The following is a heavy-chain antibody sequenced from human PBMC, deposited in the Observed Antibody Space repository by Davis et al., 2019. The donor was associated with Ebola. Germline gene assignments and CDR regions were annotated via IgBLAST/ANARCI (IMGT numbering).Heavy chain of an antibody. Sequence: GESLKISCAASGFTFSSYWMHWVRQAPGKGLVWVSRINSDGSSTSYADSVKGRFTISRDNAKNTLYLQMNSLRAEDTAVYYCAREEGAVTRYYYYYYGMDVWGQGTTVTVSS. CDR2: INSDGSST. D-gene: IGHD4-17*01. CDR1: GFTFSSYW. V-gene: IGHV3-74*01. J-gene: IGHJ6*02. CDR3: AREEGAVTRYYYYYYGMDV.